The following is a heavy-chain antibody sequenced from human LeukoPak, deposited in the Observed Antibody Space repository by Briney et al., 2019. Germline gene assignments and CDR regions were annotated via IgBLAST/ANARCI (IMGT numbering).Heavy chain of an antibody. J-gene: IGHJ6*03. Sequence: ASVKVSCKASGYTFTGYYMHWVRQAPGQGLEWMGIINPSGGSTSYAQKFQGRVTMTRDMSTSTVYMELSSLRSEDTAVYYCARDQEASIAARFSLYYYYYMDVWGKGTTVTVSS. V-gene: IGHV1-46*01. CDR3: ARDQEASIAARFSLYYYYYMDV. CDR2: INPSGGST. D-gene: IGHD6-6*01. CDR1: GYTFTGYY.